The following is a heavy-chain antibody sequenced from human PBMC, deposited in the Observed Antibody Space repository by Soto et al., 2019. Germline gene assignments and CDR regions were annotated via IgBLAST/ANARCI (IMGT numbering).Heavy chain of an antibody. Sequence: QVQLVQSGAEVKKPGSSVKVSCKASGGTFSNYAISWVRQAPGQGLEWMGDIIPIFGTTKNAQKFQGRVTVTADESTGTAYMELSSMRSEDTAVYYCASRGERDSYATSGYGWGQGTLVIVSS. CDR2: IIPIFGTT. J-gene: IGHJ1*01. D-gene: IGHD3-22*01. CDR3: ASRGERDSYATSGYG. V-gene: IGHV1-69*12. CDR1: GGTFSNYA.